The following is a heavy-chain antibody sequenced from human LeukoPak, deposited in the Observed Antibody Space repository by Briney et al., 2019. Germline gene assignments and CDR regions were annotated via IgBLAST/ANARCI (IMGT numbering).Heavy chain of an antibody. CDR1: GGSFSGYY. V-gene: IGHV4-34*01. J-gene: IGHJ4*02. D-gene: IGHD5-18*01. Sequence: SETLSLTCAVYGGSFSGYYWSWIRQPPGKGLEWIGEINHSGSTNYNPSLKSRVTISVDTSKNQFSLKLSSVTAADTAVYYCARGGYSYGRAPKYYFDYWGQGTLVTVSS. CDR2: INHSGST. CDR3: ARGGYSYGRAPKYYFDY.